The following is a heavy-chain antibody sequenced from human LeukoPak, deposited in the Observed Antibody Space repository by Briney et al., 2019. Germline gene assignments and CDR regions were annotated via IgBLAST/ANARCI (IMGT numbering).Heavy chain of an antibody. Sequence: ASVKVSCKASGYTFSSYDINWVRQATGQGLEWMGWMNPNSGNTGYAQQFQGRVTMTRNTSISTAYMELSSLGSEDTAVYYCARLNRARGSYPAKYFDYWGQGTLVTVSS. CDR1: GYTFSSYD. D-gene: IGHD1-26*01. CDR2: MNPNSGNT. J-gene: IGHJ4*02. V-gene: IGHV1-8*01. CDR3: ARLNRARGSYPAKYFDY.